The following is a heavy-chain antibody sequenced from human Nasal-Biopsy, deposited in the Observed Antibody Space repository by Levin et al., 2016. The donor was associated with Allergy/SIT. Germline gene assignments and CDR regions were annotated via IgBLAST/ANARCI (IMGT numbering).Heavy chain of an antibody. D-gene: IGHD3-10*01. Sequence: SETLSLTCTVSGGSISSGTYYWSWIRQPAGKGLEWIGRMYTSGTTNYNPSLKGRATISIDTSENQFSLKLNSVTAADTAVYYCATGKQPEGLSGPWGQGTLVAVSS. CDR3: ATGKQPEGLSGP. CDR2: MYTSGTT. V-gene: IGHV4-61*02. J-gene: IGHJ4*02. CDR1: GGSISSGTYY.